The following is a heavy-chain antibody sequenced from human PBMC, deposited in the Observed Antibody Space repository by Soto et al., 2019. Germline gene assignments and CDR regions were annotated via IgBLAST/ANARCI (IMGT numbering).Heavy chain of an antibody. CDR1: GFIFSNAW. J-gene: IGHJ4*02. CDR3: TTDRFSVSPD. Sequence: GGSLRLSCAASGFIFSNAWMNWVRQAPGKGLEWVGRIKSKTDGGTTDYAAPVKGRFTISRDDSKTTLYLQMNSLRSEDTAVYYCTTDRFSVSPDWGLGTLVTVSS. CDR2: IKSKTDGGTT. D-gene: IGHD3-3*01. V-gene: IGHV3-15*01.